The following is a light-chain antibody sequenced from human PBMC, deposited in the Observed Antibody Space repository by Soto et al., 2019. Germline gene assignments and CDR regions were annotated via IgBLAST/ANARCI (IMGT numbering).Light chain of an antibody. CDR2: SKN. Sequence: QSVLTQPPSASGTPGQRVTISCSGSSSNIGSNNVNWYQQLPGTAPKLLISSKNQRPSGVPDRFSGSKSGTSASLAISGLQYEDEADYYCAAWDDSLKGVVFGGGTKLTVL. CDR3: AAWDDSLKGVV. J-gene: IGLJ2*01. V-gene: IGLV1-44*01. CDR1: SSNIGSNN.